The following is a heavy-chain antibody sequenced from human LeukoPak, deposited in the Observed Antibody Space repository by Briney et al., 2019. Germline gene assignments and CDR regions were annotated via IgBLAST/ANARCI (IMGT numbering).Heavy chain of an antibody. Sequence: GGSLRLSCAASGFTFSSYSMNWVRQTPGKGPEWVSSVSSSSTYIYYADSVKGRFTISRDNAKNSLFLQMNSLRAEDTAVYYCARVITDTSSWYGSDYWGQGTLVTVSS. D-gene: IGHD6-13*01. CDR1: GFTFSSYS. J-gene: IGHJ4*02. CDR2: VSSSSTYI. CDR3: ARVITDTSSWYGSDY. V-gene: IGHV3-21*01.